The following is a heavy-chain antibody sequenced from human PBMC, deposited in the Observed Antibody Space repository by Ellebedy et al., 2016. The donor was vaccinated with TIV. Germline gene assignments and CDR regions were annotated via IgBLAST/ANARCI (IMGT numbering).Heavy chain of an antibody. D-gene: IGHD6-13*01. CDR3: ARDPGVAAHTEY. Sequence: ASVQVSCKASGYTFSSYGVNWVRQAPGQGLEWMGWISAYNGDTYYAQNLQGRVTMTTDTSTTTAYMELRSLRSEDTAVYYCARDPGVAAHTEYWGQGTLVTVSS. CDR1: GYTFSSYG. V-gene: IGHV1-18*01. CDR2: ISAYNGDT. J-gene: IGHJ4*02.